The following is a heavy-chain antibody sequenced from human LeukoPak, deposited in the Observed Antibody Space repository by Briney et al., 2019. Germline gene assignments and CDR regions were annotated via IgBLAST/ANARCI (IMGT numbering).Heavy chain of an antibody. CDR1: SGSISGSYY. J-gene: IGHJ4*02. CDR3: ARGKQNAVDY. D-gene: IGHD1-1*01. CDR2: IYASGST. V-gene: IGHV4-4*07. Sequence: PSETLSLTCTGSSGSISGSYYWRWIRQPAGKGLEWIGRIYASGSTNYDPSLKSRVTISVDKSTNQFSLMVTSVTAADTAVYYCARGKQNAVDYWGQGILVTVSS.